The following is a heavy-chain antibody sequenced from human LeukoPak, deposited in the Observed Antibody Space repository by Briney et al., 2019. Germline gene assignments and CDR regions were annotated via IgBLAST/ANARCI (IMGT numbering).Heavy chain of an antibody. CDR2: TYSGGTT. Sequence: GGSLRLSCAASGFTVSTNYMSWVRQAPGKRLEWVSVTYSGGTTFYADSVKGRFTISRDSSKNTLYVQMNSLRADDTAVYYCARVLGIYAFDVWGQGTMVTVSS. CDR3: ARVLGIYAFDV. J-gene: IGHJ3*01. D-gene: IGHD7-27*01. CDR1: GFTVSTNY. V-gene: IGHV3-66*02.